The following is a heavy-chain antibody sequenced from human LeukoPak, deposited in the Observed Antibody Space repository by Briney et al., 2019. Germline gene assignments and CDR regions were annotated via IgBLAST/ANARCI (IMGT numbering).Heavy chain of an antibody. CDR2: IYPGGSET. CDR1: GYSFNNYW. J-gene: IGHJ4*02. D-gene: IGHD5-24*01. Sequence: HGESLKISCKGLGYSFNNYWNAWVRQTPGKGLEWMAIIYPGGSETRYDPSFQGQVTISADSSTSTAYLQWSSLRASDTAMYYCAGASRDGYNQNFDHWGQGTLVTVSS. V-gene: IGHV5-51*01. CDR3: AGASRDGYNQNFDH.